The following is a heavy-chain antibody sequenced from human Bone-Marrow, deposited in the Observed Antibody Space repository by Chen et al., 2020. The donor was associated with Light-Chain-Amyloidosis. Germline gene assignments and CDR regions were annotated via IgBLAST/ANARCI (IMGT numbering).Heavy chain of an antibody. J-gene: IGHJ4*02. CDR1: GYTFPNYW. CDR2: IYPDDSDA. CDR3: ARRRDGYNFDY. D-gene: IGHD5-12*01. V-gene: IGHV5-51*01. Sequence: EVQLEQSGQEVKKPGESLKISCKGSGYTFPNYWIGWVRQMPGKGLEWMWVIYPDDSDARYSPSFEGQVTISADKSITTAYLQWRSLKASDTAMYYCARRRDGYNFDYWGQGTLVTVSS.